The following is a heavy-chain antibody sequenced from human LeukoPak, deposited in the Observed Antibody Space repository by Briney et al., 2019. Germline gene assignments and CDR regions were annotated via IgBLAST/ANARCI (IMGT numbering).Heavy chain of an antibody. D-gene: IGHD3-22*01. CDR1: GYTFVNYV. J-gene: IGHJ4*02. CDR2: ISPYNGDT. CDR3: AIGYVSGGYHHRVFYS. V-gene: IGHV1-18*01. Sequence: ASVKVSCKTSGYTFVNYVLSWVRQAPGQGLEWVGWISPYNGDTDYAQKFQGRVTLTADKSTTTGNMELTSLRSDDTAVYYCAIGYVSGGYHHRVFYSWGQGTLVTVSS.